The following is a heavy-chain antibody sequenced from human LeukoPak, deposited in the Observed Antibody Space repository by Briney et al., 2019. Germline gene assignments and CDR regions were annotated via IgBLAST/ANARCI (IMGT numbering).Heavy chain of an antibody. Sequence: ASVTVSCKASGYTFTGYYMHWVRQAPGQGLEWMGWINHNSGGTNYAQKFRGRVTRTRNTSNSTAYMDLSRLRSDDTAVYYWARDDDFVDYWGQGTLVTVSS. D-gene: IGHD1-1*01. CDR1: GYTFTGYY. CDR3: ARDDDFVDY. CDR2: INHNSGGT. J-gene: IGHJ4*02. V-gene: IGHV1-2*02.